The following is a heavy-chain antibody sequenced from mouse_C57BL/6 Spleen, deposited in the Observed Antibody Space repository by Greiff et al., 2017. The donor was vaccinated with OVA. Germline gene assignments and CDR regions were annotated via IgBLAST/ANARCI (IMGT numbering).Heavy chain of an antibody. CDR2: ISSGSSTI. V-gene: IGHV5-17*01. CDR1: GFTFSDYG. D-gene: IGHD2-1*01. J-gene: IGHJ2*01. CDR3: AREGIYYGNYVGY. Sequence: DVQLVESGGGLVKPGGSLKLSCAASGFTFSDYGMHWVRQAPEKGLEWVAYISSGSSTIYYADTVKGRFTISRDNAKNTLFLQMTSLRSEDTAMYYCAREGIYYGNYVGYWGQGTTLTVSS.